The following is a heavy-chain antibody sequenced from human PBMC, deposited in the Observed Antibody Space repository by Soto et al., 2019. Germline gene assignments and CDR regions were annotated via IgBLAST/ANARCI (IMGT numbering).Heavy chain of an antibody. CDR3: SKEYSSSWEEYYYYGMDV. Sequence: GEFLKISCAASGFTFSNAWRNWVRQAPGKGLEWVGRIKSKTDGGTTDYAAPVKGRFTISRDDSKNTLYLQMNSLKTEDTAVYYCSKEYSSSWEEYYYYGMDVWGQGTTVTVSS. D-gene: IGHD6-13*01. CDR1: GFTFSNAW. CDR2: IKSKTDGGTT. V-gene: IGHV3-15*07. J-gene: IGHJ6*02.